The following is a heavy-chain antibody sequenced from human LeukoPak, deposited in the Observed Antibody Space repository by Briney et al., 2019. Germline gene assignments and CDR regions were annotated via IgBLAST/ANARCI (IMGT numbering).Heavy chain of an antibody. V-gene: IGHV3-21*01. CDR3: ARGPALYCTSSSCLDGVD. J-gene: IGHJ4*02. D-gene: IGHD2-2*01. Sequence: GGSLRLSCAASGFTFSDYAMNWVRQAPGKGLEWVSSISSGGSYISYADSVKGRFTVSRDNAKDSLFLPMRSLRDAATALHYCARGPALYCTSSSCLDGVDWGQGALVSVSS. CDR1: GFTFSDYA. CDR2: ISSGGSYI.